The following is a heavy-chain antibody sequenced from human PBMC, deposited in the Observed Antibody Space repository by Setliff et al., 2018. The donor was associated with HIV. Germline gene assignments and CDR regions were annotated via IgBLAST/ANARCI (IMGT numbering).Heavy chain of an antibody. Sequence: ASVKVSCKASDYSFSSYGINWLREAPGEGLEWVGWISGYNGATEYARNVQDRITLTTDPSTSTAYLDLRSLRSDDTAIYYCARVRTLDTPVDAFDIWGQGTMVTVSS. D-gene: IGHD2-15*01. CDR2: ISGYNGAT. CDR3: ARVRTLDTPVDAFDI. J-gene: IGHJ3*02. V-gene: IGHV1-18*01. CDR1: DYSFSSYG.